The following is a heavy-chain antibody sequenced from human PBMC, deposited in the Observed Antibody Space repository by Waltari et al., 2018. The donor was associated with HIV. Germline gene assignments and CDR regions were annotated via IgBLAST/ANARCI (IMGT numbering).Heavy chain of an antibody. CDR3: ARESATSPRYAMDV. Sequence: EVHLVESGGTLVQPGGSLRLSCAASGFTVSSYWMSWVRQAPGKGLEWVANIKQDGSEKNYVASMKGRFTISRDNAKNSLYLQMNSLRVEDTAVYYCARESATSPRYAMDVWGQGTTVTVSS. CDR1: GFTVSSYW. J-gene: IGHJ6*02. V-gene: IGHV3-7*01. D-gene: IGHD1-26*01. CDR2: IKQDGSEK.